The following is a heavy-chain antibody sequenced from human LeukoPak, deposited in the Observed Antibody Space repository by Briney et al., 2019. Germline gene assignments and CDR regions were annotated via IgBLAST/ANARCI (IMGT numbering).Heavy chain of an antibody. CDR1: GDSVSSNSAA. J-gene: IGHJ4*02. D-gene: IGHD5-12*01. Sequence: SSQTLSLTCAISGDSVSSNSAAWFWNRPSTSRGLASLGRTYYRSKWYNDYAVSVKSRITINPDTSKNQFSLQLNSVTPEDTAVYYCARAGGYSGYEDWGQGTLVTVSS. V-gene: IGHV6-1*01. CDR3: ARAGGYSGYED. CDR2: TYYRSKWYN.